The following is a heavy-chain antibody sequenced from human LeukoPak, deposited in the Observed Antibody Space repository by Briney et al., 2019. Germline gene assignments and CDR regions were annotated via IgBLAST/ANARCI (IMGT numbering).Heavy chain of an antibody. CDR2: MNPNSGNA. CDR1: GYTFAGYD. V-gene: IGHV1-8*01. D-gene: IGHD3-10*01. J-gene: IGHJ6*02. CDR3: ARGPILVRGVILADSVGGMDV. Sequence: ASVKVSCKASGYTFAGYDINWVRQATGQGLEWMGWMNPNSGNANSAQKFQGRITMTRDTSIGTAYMELSSLRSEDTAVYYCARGPILVRGVILADSVGGMDVWGQGTTVTVSS.